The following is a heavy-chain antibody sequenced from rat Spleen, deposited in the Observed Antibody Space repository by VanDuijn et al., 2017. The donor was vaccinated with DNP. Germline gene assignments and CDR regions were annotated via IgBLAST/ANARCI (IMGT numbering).Heavy chain of an antibody. Sequence: QVQLKESGPGLVQPSQTLSLTCTVSGLSLTSNSVHWVRQPPGKGLEWMGRIRSGGSTNYNSPLKSRLSINRDTSKSQVFLQMNSLQTEDTAMYFCARYSTSFVMDAWGQGTSVTVSS. J-gene: IGHJ4*01. CDR2: IRSGGST. D-gene: IGHD1-2*01. CDR3: ARYSTSFVMDA. V-gene: IGHV2-1*01. CDR1: GLSLTSNS.